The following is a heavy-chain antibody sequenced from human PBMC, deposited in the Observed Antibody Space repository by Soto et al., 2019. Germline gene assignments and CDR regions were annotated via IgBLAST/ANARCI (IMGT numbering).Heavy chain of an antibody. J-gene: IGHJ3*02. Sequence: QVQLQESGPGLVKPSQTLSLTCTVSGGSISSGDYYWSWIRQPPGKGLESIGYIYYSGSTYYNPSLKSRLTISIDTSKNQFSLKLNSVTAADTAVYYCAIVGSRNAFDIWGQGTIVTVSS. CDR3: AIVGSRNAFDI. CDR1: GGSISSGDYY. CDR2: IYYSGST. V-gene: IGHV4-30-4*01. D-gene: IGHD3-10*01.